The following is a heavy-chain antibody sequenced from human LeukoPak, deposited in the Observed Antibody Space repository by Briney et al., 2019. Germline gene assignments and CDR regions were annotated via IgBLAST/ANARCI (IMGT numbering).Heavy chain of an antibody. CDR2: IYHSGSA. CDR1: GGSISSSNW. V-gene: IGHV4-4*02. CDR3: ASRIAAAASFDY. J-gene: IGHJ4*02. Sequence: SGTLSLTCAVSGGSISSSNWWSWVRQPPGKGLEWIGEIYHSGSANYNPSLKSRVTISVDKSKNQFSLKLSSVTAADTAVYYCASRIAAAASFDYWGQGTLVTVSS. D-gene: IGHD6-13*01.